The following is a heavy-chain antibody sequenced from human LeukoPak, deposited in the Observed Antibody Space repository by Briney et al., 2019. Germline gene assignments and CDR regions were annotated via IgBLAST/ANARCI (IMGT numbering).Heavy chain of an antibody. J-gene: IGHJ4*02. Sequence: SQTLSLTCTVSSGSISSGSYYWSWIRQPAGKGLEWIGRIYTSGSTNYNPSLKSRVTISVDTSKNQFSLKLSSVTAADTAVYYCARGSRGYDYWGQGTLVTVSS. D-gene: IGHD3-10*01. V-gene: IGHV4-61*02. CDR2: IYTSGST. CDR3: ARGSRGYDY. CDR1: SGSISSGSYY.